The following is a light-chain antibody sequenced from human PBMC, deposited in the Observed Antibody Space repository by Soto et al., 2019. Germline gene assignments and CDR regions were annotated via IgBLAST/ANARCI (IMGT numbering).Light chain of an antibody. V-gene: IGLV2-23*01. CDR3: CSYAGSFTGV. Sequence: QSALTQPASVSGSPGQSITISCTGTSSDVGSYNLVSWYQHHPGKAPKVMIYEGSKRPSGVSNRFSGSKSGNTASLTISGLQAEDEADYYCCSYAGSFTGVFGGGTKLTVL. CDR2: EGS. J-gene: IGLJ3*02. CDR1: SSDVGSYNL.